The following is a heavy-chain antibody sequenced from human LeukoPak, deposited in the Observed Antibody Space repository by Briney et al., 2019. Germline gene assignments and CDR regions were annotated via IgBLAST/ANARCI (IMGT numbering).Heavy chain of an antibody. CDR3: AKVEGASKASVY. CDR1: GFRLTTYG. CDR2: ISGSGGST. Sequence: PGGSLRLSCEVSGFRLTTYGTHWVRQAPGKGLDGVSSISGSGGSTYYADSVKGRFTISRDNSKNTLYLQMYSLRAEDTAVYYCAKVEGASKASVYWGQGALVTVSS. D-gene: IGHD1-1*01. V-gene: IGHV3-23*01. J-gene: IGHJ4*02.